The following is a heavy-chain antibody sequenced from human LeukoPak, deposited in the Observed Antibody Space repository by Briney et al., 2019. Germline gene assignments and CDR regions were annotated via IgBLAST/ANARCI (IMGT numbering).Heavy chain of an antibody. Sequence: GESLKISCKGSGYTFTGYYMHWVRQAPGQGLEWMGWINPNSGGTNYAQKFQGRVTMTRDTSISTAYMELSRLRPDDTAVYYCARIYDTLTADYWGQGTLVTVSS. CDR3: ARIYDTLTADY. CDR1: GYTFTGYY. J-gene: IGHJ4*02. CDR2: INPNSGGT. V-gene: IGHV1-2*02. D-gene: IGHD3-3*01.